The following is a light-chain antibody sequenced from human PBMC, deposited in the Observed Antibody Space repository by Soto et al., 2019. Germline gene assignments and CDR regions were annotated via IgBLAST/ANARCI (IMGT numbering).Light chain of an antibody. CDR3: QQANSFPFA. CDR1: QDIHTW. J-gene: IGKJ3*01. Sequence: DIQMTQSPSSVSASVGDRVTITCRASQDIHTWLAWYQQKPGKAPNLLIYGASTLQSGVPSRFSASGSGRDFTITISSLQPEDFATYYCQQANSFPFAFGPGTKVDFK. V-gene: IGKV1-12*02. CDR2: GAS.